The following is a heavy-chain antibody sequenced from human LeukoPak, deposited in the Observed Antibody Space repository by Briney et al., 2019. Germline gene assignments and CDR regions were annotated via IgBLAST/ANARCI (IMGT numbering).Heavy chain of an antibody. D-gene: IGHD6-19*01. CDR3: VRHSGWYFGY. CDR2: IHHSGSS. V-gene: IGHV4-4*02. Sequence: SETLSLTCAVSGDSVSGSFWWSWVRQPPHKGLEWIGEIHHSGSSNYNPSLESRVIISLDGSKNLLSLELSSVTATDTAVYYCVRHSGWYFGYWGQGTLVTVSS. J-gene: IGHJ4*02. CDR1: GDSVSGSFW.